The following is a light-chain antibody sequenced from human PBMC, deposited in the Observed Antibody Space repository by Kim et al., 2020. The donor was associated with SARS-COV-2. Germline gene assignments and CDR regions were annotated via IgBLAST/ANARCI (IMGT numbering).Light chain of an antibody. J-gene: IGKJ1*01. Sequence: EIVMTQSPATLSVSPGERATLSCRASQSVSSNLAWYQQKPGQAPRLLIYGASTGATGIPARFSGSGSGTEFTLTISSLQSEDFAVYYCQQYNKWARTFGQGTKVDIK. CDR3: QQYNKWART. CDR1: QSVSSN. CDR2: GAS. V-gene: IGKV3-15*01.